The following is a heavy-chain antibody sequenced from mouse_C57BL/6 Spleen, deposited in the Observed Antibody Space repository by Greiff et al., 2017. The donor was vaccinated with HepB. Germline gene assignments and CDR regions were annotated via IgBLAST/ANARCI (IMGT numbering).Heavy chain of an antibody. D-gene: IGHD1-1*01. Sequence: VQLQQSGPELVKPGASVKLSCKASGYAFTSYWMHWVKQRPGKGLEWIGGIDPGDGDTNYNGKFKGKATLTADKSSSTAYMKLSSLTSEDSAVYLCNYYYGSEDAFDYWGQGTTLTVSS. J-gene: IGHJ2*01. V-gene: IGHV1-82*01. CDR2: IDPGDGDT. CDR3: NYYYGSEDAFDY. CDR1: GYAFTSYW.